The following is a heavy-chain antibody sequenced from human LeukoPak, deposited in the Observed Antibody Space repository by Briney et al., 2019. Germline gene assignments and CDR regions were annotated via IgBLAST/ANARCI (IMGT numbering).Heavy chain of an antibody. D-gene: IGHD4-17*01. Sequence: GKSLRLSCAASGFTFRSYAIHWVRQAPGKGLEWVAFISYDGSVKYYADSVKGRFTISRDNAKNSLYLQMNSLRAEDTAVYYCASGPTVTTVSDYWGQGTLVTVSS. CDR2: ISYDGSVK. J-gene: IGHJ4*02. CDR1: GFTFRSYA. V-gene: IGHV3-30-3*01. CDR3: ASGPTVTTVSDY.